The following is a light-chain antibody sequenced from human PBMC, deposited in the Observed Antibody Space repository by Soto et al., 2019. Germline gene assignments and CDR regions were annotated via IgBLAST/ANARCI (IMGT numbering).Light chain of an antibody. CDR2: GAS. CDR1: QSVSSN. Sequence: ERVMTQSPATLSVSPGERATLSCRASQSVSSNLAWYQQKPGQGPRLLIYGASTRATGIPARFSGSGSGTEFTLTISSLQSEDFAVYYCQQYNKWPLTFGQGT. V-gene: IGKV3-15*01. J-gene: IGKJ1*01. CDR3: QQYNKWPLT.